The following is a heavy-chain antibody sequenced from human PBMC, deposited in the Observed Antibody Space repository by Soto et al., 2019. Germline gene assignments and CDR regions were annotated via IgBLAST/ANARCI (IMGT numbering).Heavy chain of an antibody. V-gene: IGHV3-23*01. CDR1: GFTFSSYA. CDR3: AKENGYSSSWFEFDY. D-gene: IGHD6-13*01. Sequence: EVQLLESGGGLVQPGGSLRLSCAASGFTFSSYAMSWVRQAPGKGLEWVSAISGSCGSTYYADSVKGRFTISRDNSKNTLYLQMNSLRAKDTAVYYCAKENGYSSSWFEFDYWGQGTLVTVSS. J-gene: IGHJ4*02. CDR2: ISGSCGST.